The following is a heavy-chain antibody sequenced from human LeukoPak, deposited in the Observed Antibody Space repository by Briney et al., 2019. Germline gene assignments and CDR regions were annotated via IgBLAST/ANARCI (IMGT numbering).Heavy chain of an antibody. CDR2: ISGSGAST. Sequence: GGSLRLSCAASGFTFSSYAMSWVRQAPGKGLEWVSDISGSGASTYYADSVKGRFTISRDNSKNTLYLQMNSLRAEHTAVYYCAKKYNTGLDPWGQGTLVTVSS. V-gene: IGHV3-23*01. J-gene: IGHJ5*02. D-gene: IGHD1-14*01. CDR3: AKKYNTGLDP. CDR1: GFTFSSYA.